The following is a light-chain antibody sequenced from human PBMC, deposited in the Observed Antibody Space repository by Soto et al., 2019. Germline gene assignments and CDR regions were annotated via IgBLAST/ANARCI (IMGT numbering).Light chain of an antibody. CDR1: QSISTY. CDR2: AAS. J-gene: IGKJ1*01. Sequence: DIQMTQSPSSLSASEGDRVTITCRASQSISTYLNWYQQKPGKAPKLLIYAASSLQSGVPSRFSGSGSGTEFTLTISSLQPEDFAVYYCQQYGNSPRTFGQGTKVELK. V-gene: IGKV1-39*01. CDR3: QQYGNSPRT.